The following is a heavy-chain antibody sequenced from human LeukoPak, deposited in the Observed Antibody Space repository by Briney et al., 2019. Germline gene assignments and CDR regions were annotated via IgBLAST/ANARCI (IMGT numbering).Heavy chain of an antibody. D-gene: IGHD3-10*01. Sequence: PSETLSLTCAVYGGSFSGYYWSWIRQPPGKGLEWIGEINHSGSTNCNPSLKSRVTISVDTSKNQFSLKLSSVTAADTAVYYCARDRYYYGSGSDLGYYGMDVWGQGTTVTVSS. CDR3: ARDRYYYGSGSDLGYYGMDV. V-gene: IGHV4-34*01. CDR1: GGSFSGYY. J-gene: IGHJ6*02. CDR2: INHSGST.